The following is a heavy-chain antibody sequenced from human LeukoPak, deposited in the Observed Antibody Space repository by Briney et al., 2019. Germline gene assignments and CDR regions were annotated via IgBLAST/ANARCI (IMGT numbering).Heavy chain of an antibody. J-gene: IGHJ5*02. CDR3: ARDPVSRFGELLRGSDWFDP. CDR2: INTNTGNP. D-gene: IGHD3-10*01. V-gene: IGHV7-4-1*02. CDR1: GYTFTSYA. Sequence: GASVKVSCKASGYTFTSYAMNWVRQAPGQGLEWMGWINTNTGNPTYAQGFTGRFVFSLDTSVSTAYLQISSLKAEDTAVYYCARDPVSRFGELLRGSDWFDPWGQGTLVTVSS.